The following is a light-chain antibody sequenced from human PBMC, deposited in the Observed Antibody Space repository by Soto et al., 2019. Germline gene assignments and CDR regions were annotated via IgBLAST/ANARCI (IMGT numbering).Light chain of an antibody. CDR2: EVT. CDR1: SGDVGGYDY. V-gene: IGLV2-14*01. J-gene: IGLJ1*01. CDR3: SSHTSGSTRV. Sequence: QSVLTQPAPVSGSPGQSIAISCTGTSGDVGGYDYVSWYQQHPDKAPKLMIYEVTKRPSWVSNRFSGSKSGNTASLTISGLQPEDEADSYCSSHTSGSTRVFGSGTKVTVL.